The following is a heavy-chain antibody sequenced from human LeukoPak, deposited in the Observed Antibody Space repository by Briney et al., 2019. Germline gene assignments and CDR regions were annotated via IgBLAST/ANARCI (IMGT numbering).Heavy chain of an antibody. V-gene: IGHV1-2*02. J-gene: IGHJ4*02. Sequence: ASVKVSCKASGYTFTGYYMHWVRQAPGQRLEWMGWINPNSGGTNYAQKFQGRVTMTRDTSISTAYMELSRLRSDDTAVYYCATPSYDFWSGYYNPGLSYWGQGTLVTVSS. CDR1: GYTFTGYY. D-gene: IGHD3-3*01. CDR2: INPNSGGT. CDR3: ATPSYDFWSGYYNPGLSY.